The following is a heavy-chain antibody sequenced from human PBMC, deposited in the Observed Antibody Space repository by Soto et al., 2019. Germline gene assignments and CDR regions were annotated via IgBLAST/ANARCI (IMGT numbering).Heavy chain of an antibody. D-gene: IGHD1-1*01. CDR3: ARDEAYKWNDGGWFDP. CDR2: ISAYNGNT. V-gene: IGHV1-18*01. J-gene: IGHJ5*02. Sequence: QVQLVQSGAEVKKPGASVKVSCKASGYTFTSYGISWVRQASGQGLEWMGWISAYNGNTKYAQKRQGRVTMTTDTSTSTAYMELRSLRSDDTAVYYCARDEAYKWNDGGWFDPWGQVTLVTVSS. CDR1: GYTFTSYG.